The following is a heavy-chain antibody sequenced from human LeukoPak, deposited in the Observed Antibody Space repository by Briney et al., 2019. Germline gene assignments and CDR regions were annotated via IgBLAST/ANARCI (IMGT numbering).Heavy chain of an antibody. Sequence: GGSLRLSCAASGFTFSSYSMSWVRQAPGKGLEWVSAISGSGGGTYYADSVKGRFTIPRDNSKNTLYLQMNSLRAEDTAVYYCASSYSSSWYAWFDPWGQGTLVTVSS. V-gene: IGHV3-23*01. CDR2: ISGSGGGT. J-gene: IGHJ5*02. D-gene: IGHD6-13*01. CDR3: ASSYSSSWYAWFDP. CDR1: GFTFSSYS.